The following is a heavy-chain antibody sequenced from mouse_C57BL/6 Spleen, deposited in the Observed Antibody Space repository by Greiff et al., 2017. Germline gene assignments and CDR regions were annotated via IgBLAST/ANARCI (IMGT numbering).Heavy chain of an antibody. CDR3: ARTYDDDERPCDY. D-gene: IGHD2-4*01. J-gene: IGHJ2*01. Sequence: VQRVESGPGLVAPSQSLSITCTVSGFSLTSYAISWVRQPPGKGLEWLGVIWTGGGTYYNSALKSRLRISKDNAKSKVFLKMNSRQTDDTDRDYCARTYDDDERPCDYWGQGTTLTVSS. V-gene: IGHV2-9-1*01. CDR1: GFSLTSYA. CDR2: IWTGGGT.